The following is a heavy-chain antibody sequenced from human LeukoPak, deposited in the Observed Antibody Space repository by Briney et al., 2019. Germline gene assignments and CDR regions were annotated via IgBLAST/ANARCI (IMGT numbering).Heavy chain of an antibody. J-gene: IGHJ4*02. V-gene: IGHV3-7*01. D-gene: IGHD2-2*01. CDR2: IKQDGSEK. CDR3: ARVHCTSTSCWGALYFDY. Sequence: GGSLRLSCAASGFTFSSYWMSWVRQAPGKGLEWVANIKQDGSEKYYVDSVKGRFTISRDNGKNSVYLQMSSLRAEDMAVYYCARVHCTSTSCWGALYFDYWGQGTLVTVSS. CDR1: GFTFSSYW.